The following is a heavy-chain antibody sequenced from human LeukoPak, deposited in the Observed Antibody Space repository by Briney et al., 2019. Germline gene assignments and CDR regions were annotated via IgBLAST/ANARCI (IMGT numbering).Heavy chain of an antibody. CDR3: TTGYCSSTSCYFRRVVGYYYYMDV. CDR2: IKSKTDGGTT. Sequence: GGSLRLSCAASGFTFSNAWMSWVRQAPGKGLEWVGRIKSKTDGGTTDYAAPVKGRFTISRDDSKNTLYLRKNSLKTEDTAVYYCTTGYCSSTSCYFRRVVGYYYYMDVWGKGTPVTVSS. D-gene: IGHD2-2*01. V-gene: IGHV3-15*01. CDR1: GFTFSNAW. J-gene: IGHJ6*03.